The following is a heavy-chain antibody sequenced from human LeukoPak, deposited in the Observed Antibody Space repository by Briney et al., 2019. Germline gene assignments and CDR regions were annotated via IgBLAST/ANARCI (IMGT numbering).Heavy chain of an antibody. D-gene: IGHD3-22*01. CDR1: GGDITTSIRSIGSYY. Sequence: SETLSLTCRVSGGDITTSIRSIGSYYWSSLRQPPGKGLEWISYIYDSGSANYNPSLKSRVTISVDMPKNHFSLKLTSVTAADTATYYCARAPYYYDSGGYWSKPRYFDYWGQGIPVTVSS. CDR2: IYDSGSA. J-gene: IGHJ4*02. V-gene: IGHV4-61*03. CDR3: ARAPYYYDSGGYWSKPRYFDY.